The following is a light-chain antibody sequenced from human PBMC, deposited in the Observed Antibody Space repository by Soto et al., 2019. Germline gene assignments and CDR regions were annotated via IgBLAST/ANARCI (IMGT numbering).Light chain of an antibody. J-gene: IGLJ1*01. CDR2: EVS. Sequence: QSALTQPASVSGSPGQSITISCTGTSSDVGGYDYVSWYQQHPGKAPKLMIYEVSDRPLGVSNRFSGSKSGNTASLTISGLQAEDEAYYYCSSYTSSSTLPYVFGTGTKV. CDR3: SSYTSSSTLPYV. V-gene: IGLV2-14*01. CDR1: SSDVGGYDY.